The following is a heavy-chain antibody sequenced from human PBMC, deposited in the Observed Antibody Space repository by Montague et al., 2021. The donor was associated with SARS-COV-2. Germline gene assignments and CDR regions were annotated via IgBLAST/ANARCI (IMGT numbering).Heavy chain of an antibody. CDR3: AKQPGAGAVVYWYFDL. CDR1: GFAFNNFA. D-gene: IGHD6-19*01. CDR2: IFGSAAGT. V-gene: IGHV3-23*01. J-gene: IGHJ2*01. Sequence: SLRLSCAASGFAFNNFAMSWVRQAPGKGLEWVSSIFGSAAGTYYADSVKGRFTISRDNSKNTLYLQMSSLKGEDTAKYYCAKQPGAGAVVYWYFDLWGRGTVVSVSA.